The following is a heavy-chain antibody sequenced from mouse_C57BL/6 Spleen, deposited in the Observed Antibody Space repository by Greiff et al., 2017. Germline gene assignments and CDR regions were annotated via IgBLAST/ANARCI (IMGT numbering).Heavy chain of an antibody. V-gene: IGHV1-50*01. CDR1: GYTFTSYW. CDR2: IDPSDSYT. J-gene: IGHJ1*03. Sequence: QVQLQQPGAELVKPGASVKLSCKASGYTFTSYWMQWVKQRPGQGLEWIGEIDPSDSYTHYNQKFKGKATLTVDTSSSTAYMQLSSLSSEDSAVYYCAKAAEGYFDCWGTGTTVTVSS. CDR3: AKAAEGYFDC.